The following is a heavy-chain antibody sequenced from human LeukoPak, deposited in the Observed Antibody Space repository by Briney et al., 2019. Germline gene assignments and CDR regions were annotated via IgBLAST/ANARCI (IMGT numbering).Heavy chain of an antibody. V-gene: IGHV3-21*01. CDR1: GFTFSDYS. Sequence: GGSLRLSCAASGFTFSDYSMNWVRQAPGQGLDWVSSISSRSDYISYADSVKGRFTISRDNAKNSLYLEMNSLRAEDTAAYFCVRDRSGSYPYYFDFWGQGTLVTASS. J-gene: IGHJ4*02. D-gene: IGHD1-26*01. CDR2: ISSRSDYI. CDR3: VRDRSGSYPYYFDF.